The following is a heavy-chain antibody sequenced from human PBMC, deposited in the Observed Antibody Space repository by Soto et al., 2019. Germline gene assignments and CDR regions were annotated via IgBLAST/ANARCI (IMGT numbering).Heavy chain of an antibody. Sequence: EVQLLESGGGLVQPGGSLRLSCAASGFTFSTYAMTWVRQAPGKGLEWVSAISGSGGSTYYADSVKGRFTISRDNSKNTLYLQMNSLRAEDTAVYYCAKARGRPGFWFDPWGQGTLVTVSS. J-gene: IGHJ5*02. CDR2: ISGSGGST. D-gene: IGHD3-10*01. V-gene: IGHV3-23*01. CDR3: AKARGRPGFWFDP. CDR1: GFTFSTYA.